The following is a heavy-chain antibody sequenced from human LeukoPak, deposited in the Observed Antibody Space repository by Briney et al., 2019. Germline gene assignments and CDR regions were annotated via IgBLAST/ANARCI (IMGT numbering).Heavy chain of an antibody. D-gene: IGHD3-22*01. CDR3: ARGPVSHYYDSSYWFDP. J-gene: IGHJ5*02. CDR1: GGTFSSYA. V-gene: IGHV1-69*05. Sequence: GASVKVSCKASGGTFSSYAISWVRQAPGQGLEWMGGIIPIFGTANYAQKFQGRVTITTDESTSTAYMELSSLRSEDTAVYYCARGPVSHYYDSSYWFDPWGQGTLVTVSS. CDR2: IIPIFGTA.